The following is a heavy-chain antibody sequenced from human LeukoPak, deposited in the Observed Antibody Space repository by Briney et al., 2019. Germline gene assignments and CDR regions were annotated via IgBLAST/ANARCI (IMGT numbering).Heavy chain of an antibody. J-gene: IGHJ4*02. CDR3: ARSLVDTAMVTPLGPDY. CDR2: INHSGST. CDR1: GGSFSGYY. D-gene: IGHD5-18*01. Sequence: PSETLSLTCAVYGGSFSGYYWSWIRQPPGKGLEWIGEINHSGSTNYNPSLKSRVTISVDTSKNQFSLKLSSVAAADTAVYYCARSLVDTAMVTPLGPDYWGQGTLVTVSS. V-gene: IGHV4-34*01.